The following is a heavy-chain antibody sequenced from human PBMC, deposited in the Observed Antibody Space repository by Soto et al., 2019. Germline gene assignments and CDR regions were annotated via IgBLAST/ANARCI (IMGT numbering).Heavy chain of an antibody. D-gene: IGHD1-26*01. CDR1: GYTFTGYY. CDR2: INPNSGDT. Sequence: QVQLVQSGTEVKRPGDSVKVSCKASGYTFTGYYVHWVRQAPGQGLEWMGWINPNSGDTYLAQRFQGRVTMNRDTSIGTAYMELRGLNSGGTAEFYCSKGGAIVAAGTRVYLYNAMDVWGQGTTVTVSS. V-gene: IGHV1-2*02. CDR3: SKGGAIVAAGTRVYLYNAMDV. J-gene: IGHJ6*02.